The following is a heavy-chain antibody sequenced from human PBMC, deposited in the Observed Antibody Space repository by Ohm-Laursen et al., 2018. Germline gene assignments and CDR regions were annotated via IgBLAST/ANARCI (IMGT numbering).Heavy chain of an antibody. J-gene: IGHJ4*02. CDR1: GFTFSSYW. D-gene: IGHD3-22*01. CDR2: ISWNSGSI. Sequence: SLRLSCAASGFTFSSYWMSWVRQAPGKGLEWVSGISWNSGSIGYADSVKGRFTISRDNAKNSLYLQMNSLRAEDTALYYCAKAGHYYYDSSGFDYWGQGTLVTVSS. CDR3: AKAGHYYYDSSGFDY. V-gene: IGHV3-9*01.